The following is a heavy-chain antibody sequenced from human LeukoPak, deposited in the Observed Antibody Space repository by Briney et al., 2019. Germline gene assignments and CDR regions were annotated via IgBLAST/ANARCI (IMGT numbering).Heavy chain of an antibody. CDR3: ARVGEIDFDY. Sequence: ASVTVSCKASGYTFTGYYLHWVRQAPGQGLEWMGIINPSGGSTSYAQKFQGRVTMTRDMSTSTVYMELSSLRSEDTAVYYCARVGEIDFDYWGQGTLVTVSS. D-gene: IGHD1-26*01. CDR1: GYTFTGYY. V-gene: IGHV1-46*01. CDR2: INPSGGST. J-gene: IGHJ4*02.